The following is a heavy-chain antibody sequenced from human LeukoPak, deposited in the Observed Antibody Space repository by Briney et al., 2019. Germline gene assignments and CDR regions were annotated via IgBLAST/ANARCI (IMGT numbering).Heavy chain of an antibody. V-gene: IGHV1-2*02. Sequence: ASMKGSCKASGYTLSVYHMHWVRQATGQGLEWMGWINPNTGGTNYAQKFQGRVTMTRDTSISTVYMELSRLRSDDTAVYYCARLGTYYYGSGSSNWFDPWGQGTLVTVSS. CDR2: INPNTGGT. CDR3: ARLGTYYYGSGSSNWFDP. J-gene: IGHJ5*02. D-gene: IGHD3-10*01. CDR1: GYTLSVYH.